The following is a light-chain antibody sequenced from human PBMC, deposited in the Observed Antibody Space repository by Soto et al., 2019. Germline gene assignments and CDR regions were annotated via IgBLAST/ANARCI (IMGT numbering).Light chain of an antibody. Sequence: KQSAAAVSVTTEERATLYCRASQSVSSNLAWHQQRPGQAPRLLIYGASSRATGIPDRFSGSGSGTEFTLTISRLEPEDFAVYYCPHRYNWLIPFGQ. V-gene: IGKV3D-20*02. CDR1: QSVSSN. CDR2: GAS. J-gene: IGKJ5*01. CDR3: PHRYNWLIP.